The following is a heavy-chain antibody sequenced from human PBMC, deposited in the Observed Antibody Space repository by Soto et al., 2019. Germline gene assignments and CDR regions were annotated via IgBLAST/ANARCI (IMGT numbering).Heavy chain of an antibody. J-gene: IGHJ6*01. CDR2: INPRGGST. V-gene: IGHV1-46*01. CDR3: ARGSGSFVYGMDV. CDR1: GYTLSDYV. Sequence: QVQLVQSGAEVKKPGASVKVSCIASGYTLSDYVMHWVRQAPGQGLEWMGTINPRGGSTRYAQNFQDRVTMTSDTSTSAVYMELSSLRSDDTAVFYCARGSGSFVYGMDVWGQGTTVTVSS. D-gene: IGHD3-10*01.